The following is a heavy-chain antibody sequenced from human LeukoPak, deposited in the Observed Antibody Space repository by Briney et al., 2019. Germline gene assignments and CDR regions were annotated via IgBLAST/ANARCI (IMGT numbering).Heavy chain of an antibody. CDR2: INQSGYT. CDR3: ARGSGSVFPWGYGPPRTNPALDN. J-gene: IGHJ4*02. CDR1: GGSFSDYY. Sequence: SDTLSLTCAVYGGSFSDYYWTWIRQPPGKGLEWIGDINQSGYTSYNPSLKSPVTISIDTSQKQFSLKMRPVTVADTAVYYCARGSGSVFPWGYGPPRTNPALDNWGQGTLVTVSS. V-gene: IGHV4-34*01. D-gene: IGHD1-1*01.